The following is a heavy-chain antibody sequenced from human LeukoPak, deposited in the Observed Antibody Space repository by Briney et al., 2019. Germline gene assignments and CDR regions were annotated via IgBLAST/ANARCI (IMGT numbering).Heavy chain of an antibody. D-gene: IGHD2-21*01. CDR1: GYTFTGYY. V-gene: IGHV1-69*10. J-gene: IGHJ4*02. Sequence: SVKVSCXASGYTFTGYYMHWVRQARGQGLEWMERIIPFLGIANYAQKFQGRVTITADKSTSTAYMELSSLRSEDTAVYYCATRCGGDCYLAFDYWGQGTLVTVSS. CDR2: IIPFLGIA. CDR3: ATRCGGDCYLAFDY.